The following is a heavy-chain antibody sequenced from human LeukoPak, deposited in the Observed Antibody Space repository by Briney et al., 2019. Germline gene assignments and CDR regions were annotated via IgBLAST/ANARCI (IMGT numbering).Heavy chain of an antibody. CDR2: IPYDGGYT. CDR3: AKDHADIVVLPGAHIDS. V-gene: IGHV3-30*18. Sequence: GRSLRLSCAASGFMFDRFAMHWARQAPGKGLEWLAVIPYDGGYTLYADSAKGRVTISRDSSKNTVYLQLNSLRADDTADYFCAKDHADIVVLPGAHIDSWGQGTLVTVSS. D-gene: IGHD2-2*01. CDR1: GFMFDRFA. J-gene: IGHJ4*02.